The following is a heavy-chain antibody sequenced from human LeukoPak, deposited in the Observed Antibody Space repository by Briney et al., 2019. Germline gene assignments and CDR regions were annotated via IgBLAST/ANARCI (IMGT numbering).Heavy chain of an antibody. CDR2: INSDGSSI. V-gene: IGHV3-74*03. Sequence: GGSLRLSCAASGFTFNTYWMHWVRQAPGKGLVWVSRINSDGSSIKYADSVKGRFTISRDNAKNSLYLQMNSLRAEDTAVYYCARESSGSGSYCDYWSQGTLVTVSS. CDR1: GFTFNTYW. D-gene: IGHD3-10*01. CDR3: ARESSGSGSYCDY. J-gene: IGHJ4*02.